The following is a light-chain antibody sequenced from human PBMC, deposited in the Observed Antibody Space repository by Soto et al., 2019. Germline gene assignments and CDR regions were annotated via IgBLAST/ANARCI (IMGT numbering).Light chain of an antibody. J-gene: IGKJ5*01. CDR3: QQSYSTPSIT. CDR2: AAS. CDR1: QSIGTY. V-gene: IGKV1-39*01. Sequence: DIQLTQSPSSLSASVGDRVTITCRASQSIGTYLNWYQQKPGKAPKLLIYAASSLQSGVPSSFRGSGSGTDFTLIISSLQPEDLASYYCQQSYSTPSITFGQGTRLEIK.